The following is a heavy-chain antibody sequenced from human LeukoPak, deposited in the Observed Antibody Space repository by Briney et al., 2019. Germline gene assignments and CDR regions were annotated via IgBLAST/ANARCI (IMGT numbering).Heavy chain of an antibody. D-gene: IGHD3-10*01. J-gene: IGHJ3*02. Sequence: GASVKVSCKASGYTFTSYDINWVRQATGQGLEWMGWISAYNGNTNYAQKLQGRVTMTTDTSTSAAYMEMRSLRSDDTAVYYCSAMGQGLDAFDIWGQGTMVTVSS. CDR2: ISAYNGNT. V-gene: IGHV1-18*01. CDR1: GYTFTSYD. CDR3: SAMGQGLDAFDI.